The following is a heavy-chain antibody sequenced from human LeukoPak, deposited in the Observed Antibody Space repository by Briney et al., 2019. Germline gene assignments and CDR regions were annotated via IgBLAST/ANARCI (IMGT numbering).Heavy chain of an antibody. D-gene: IGHD3-10*01. CDR1: GYTFTVYY. Sequence: ASVKVSCKASGYTFTVYYMHWVRQAPGQGLEWMGWINPNSGGTNYAQKFQGRVTMTRDTSISTAYMELSRLRSDDTAVYYCASPDDYGSGSYFYYWGQGTLVTVSS. CDR2: INPNSGGT. J-gene: IGHJ4*02. V-gene: IGHV1-2*02. CDR3: ASPDDYGSGSYFYY.